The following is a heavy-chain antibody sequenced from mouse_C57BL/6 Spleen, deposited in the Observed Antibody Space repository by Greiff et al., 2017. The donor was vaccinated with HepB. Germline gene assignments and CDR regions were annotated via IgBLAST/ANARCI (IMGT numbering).Heavy chain of an antibody. CDR3: ARRYDYDRFDY. Sequence: VQLKESGGDLVKPGGSLKLSCAASGFTFSSYGMSWVRQTPDKRLEWVATISSGGSYTYYPDSVKGRFTISRDNAKNTLYLQMSSLKSEDTAMYYCARRYDYDRFDYWGQGTTLTVSS. CDR2: ISSGGSYT. V-gene: IGHV5-6*01. J-gene: IGHJ2*01. CDR1: GFTFSSYG. D-gene: IGHD2-4*01.